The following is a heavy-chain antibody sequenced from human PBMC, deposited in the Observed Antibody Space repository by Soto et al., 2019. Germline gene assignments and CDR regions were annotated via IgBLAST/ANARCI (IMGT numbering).Heavy chain of an antibody. Sequence: PSDTLSLTCTVSGGPISSWYWSWIRQPPGKGLEWIGYIYYSGSTNYNPSLKSRVTISVDTSKNQFSLKLSSVTAADTAVYYCARVWGGAFDIWGQGTMVT. D-gene: IGHD3-10*01. CDR3: ARVWGGAFDI. CDR1: GGPISSWY. J-gene: IGHJ3*02. V-gene: IGHV4-59*07. CDR2: IYYSGST.